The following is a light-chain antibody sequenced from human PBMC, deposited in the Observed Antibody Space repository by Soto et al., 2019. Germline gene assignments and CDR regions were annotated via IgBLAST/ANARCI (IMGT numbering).Light chain of an antibody. V-gene: IGKV1-39*01. CDR2: GAS. CDR1: QNIDIY. Sequence: DIQMTQSPSSLSASVGDRVTITCRASQNIDIYLNWYQQKPGRAPKVLIYGASTLQTGVPSRFSGSGSGTDFILSINSLQPEDFAIYYCQQSYTIPTTFGQGTRLEIK. CDR3: QQSYTIPTT. J-gene: IGKJ5*01.